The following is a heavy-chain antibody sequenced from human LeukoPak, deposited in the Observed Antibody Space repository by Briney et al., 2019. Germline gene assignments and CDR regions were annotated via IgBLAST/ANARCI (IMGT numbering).Heavy chain of an antibody. CDR1: GGTFSSYA. Sequence: SVKVSCKASGGTFSSYAISWVRQAPGQGLEWMGGIIPIFGTASYAQKFQGRVTMTRDTSTSTVYMELSSLRSEDTAVYYCARPLYSSSFGFDYWGQGTLVTVSS. J-gene: IGHJ4*02. CDR3: ARPLYSSSFGFDY. V-gene: IGHV1-69*05. D-gene: IGHD6-13*01. CDR2: IIPIFGTA.